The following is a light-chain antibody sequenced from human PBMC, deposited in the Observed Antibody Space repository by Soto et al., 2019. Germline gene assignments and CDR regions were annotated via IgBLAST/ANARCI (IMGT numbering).Light chain of an antibody. CDR3: QQYGSSPPIT. J-gene: IGKJ5*01. Sequence: EIVLTQSPGTLSLSPGERATLSCRASHSVSSSYLAWYQQKPGQAPRLLIYGASSRATGIPDRFSGSGSGTDFTLTISRLEPEDFALYYCQQYGSSPPITFGQGTRLEMK. V-gene: IGKV3-20*01. CDR2: GAS. CDR1: HSVSSSY.